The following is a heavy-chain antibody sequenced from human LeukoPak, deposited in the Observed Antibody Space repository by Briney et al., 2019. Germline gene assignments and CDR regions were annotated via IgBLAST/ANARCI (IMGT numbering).Heavy chain of an antibody. J-gene: IGHJ2*01. D-gene: IGHD3-3*01. Sequence: SETLSLTCAVYGVSFSGYYWSWIRQPPGKGLEWIGEINHSGSTNYNPSLKSRVTISVDTSKNQFSLKLNSVTAADTAVYYCARGQSDFWSGYWYFDLWGRGTLVTVSS. CDR3: ARGQSDFWSGYWYFDL. CDR1: GVSFSGYY. V-gene: IGHV4-34*01. CDR2: INHSGST.